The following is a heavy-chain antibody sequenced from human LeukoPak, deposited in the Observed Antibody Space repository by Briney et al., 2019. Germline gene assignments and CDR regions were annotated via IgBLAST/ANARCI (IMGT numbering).Heavy chain of an antibody. CDR1: GFTFSSYG. CDR2: ISYDGSNK. D-gene: IGHD3-10*01. V-gene: IGHV3-30*18. CDR3: AKDGEWDDFDY. J-gene: IGHJ4*02. Sequence: SGGSLRLSCAASGFTFSSYGMHWVRQAPGKGLEWVAVISYDGSNKYYADSVKGRFTISRDNSKNTLYLQMNSLRAEDTAVYYCAKDGEWDDFDYWGQGTLVTVSS.